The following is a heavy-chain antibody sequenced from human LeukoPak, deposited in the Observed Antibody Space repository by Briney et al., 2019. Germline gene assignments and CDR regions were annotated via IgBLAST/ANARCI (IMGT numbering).Heavy chain of an antibody. CDR2: ISSSSSYI. CDR3: AGKWDIWTGYLDF. J-gene: IGHJ4*02. Sequence: PGGSLRLSCAASGFTFSSYSMNWVRQAPGKGLEWVSSISSSSSYIYYADSVKGRFTISRDNAKNSLYLQMNSLRAEDTAVYYCAGKWDIWTGYLDFWGQGTLVTVSS. D-gene: IGHD3-9*01. V-gene: IGHV3-21*01. CDR1: GFTFSSYS.